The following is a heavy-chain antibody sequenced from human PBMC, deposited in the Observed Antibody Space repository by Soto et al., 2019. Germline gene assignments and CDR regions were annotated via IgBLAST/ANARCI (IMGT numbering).Heavy chain of an antibody. V-gene: IGHV4-59*01. J-gene: IGHJ4*02. CDR3: ARRYGGNFDY. D-gene: IGHD1-26*01. CDR2: IYYSGST. Sequence: SETLSLTCTVSGGSISSYYWSWIRQPPGKGLEWIGYIYYSGSTNYNPSLKSRVTISVDTSKNQFSLKLTSVTAADTAVYYCARRYGGNFDYWGQGTLVTVPQ. CDR1: GGSISSYY.